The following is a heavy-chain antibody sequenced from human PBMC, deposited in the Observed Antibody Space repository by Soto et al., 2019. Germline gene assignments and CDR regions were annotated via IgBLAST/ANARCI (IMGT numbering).Heavy chain of an antibody. D-gene: IGHD4-17*01. J-gene: IGHJ5*02. CDR2: INPSGGST. Sequence: GASVKVSCKASGYTFTSYYMHWVRQAPGQGLEWMGIINPSGGSTSYAQKFQGRVTMTRDTSTSTVYMELSSLRSEDTAVYYCARDDYGDYPYNWFDPWGQGTLVTVSS. V-gene: IGHV1-46*03. CDR3: ARDDYGDYPYNWFDP. CDR1: GYTFTSYY.